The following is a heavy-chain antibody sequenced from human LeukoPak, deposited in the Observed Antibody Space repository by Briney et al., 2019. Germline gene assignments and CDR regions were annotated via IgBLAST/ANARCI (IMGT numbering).Heavy chain of an antibody. CDR2: IYYSGST. V-gene: IGHV4-34*01. Sequence: SETLSLTCAVYGGSFSGYYWGWIRQPPGKGLEWIGSIYYSGSTYYNPSLKSRVTISVDTSKNQFSLKLSSVTAADTAVYYCAREVATITVAAAGGIDYWGQGTLVTVSS. J-gene: IGHJ4*02. D-gene: IGHD5-12*01. CDR3: AREVATITVAAAGGIDY. CDR1: GGSFSGYY.